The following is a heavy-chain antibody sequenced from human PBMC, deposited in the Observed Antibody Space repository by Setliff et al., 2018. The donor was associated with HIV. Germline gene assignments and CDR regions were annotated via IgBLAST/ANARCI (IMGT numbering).Heavy chain of an antibody. J-gene: IGHJ6*03. CDR1: GYSFPNDW. Sequence: VESLKISCKDSGYSFPNDWIGRVRQMPGKGLEWVAIIFPGDSETRYSPSFEGQVTISADRSINTVYLQWSSLRASDTAIYYCTRHPLRPGIAGYFYFVDVWGTGTTVTVSS. CDR3: TRHPLRPGIAGYFYFVDV. V-gene: IGHV5-51*01. D-gene: IGHD3-9*01. CDR2: IFPGDSET.